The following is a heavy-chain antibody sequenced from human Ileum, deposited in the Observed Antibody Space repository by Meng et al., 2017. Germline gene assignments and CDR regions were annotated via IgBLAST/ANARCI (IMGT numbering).Heavy chain of an antibody. CDR1: GGSISSSNW. Sequence: QVQLEEAGPGLVKPLGTLALACAVSGGSISSSNWWSWVRQPPGKGLEWIGEIYHSGSTNYNPSLKSRVTISVDKSKNQFSLKLSSVTAADTAVYYCARYILRWGYYFDYWGQGTLVTVSS. V-gene: IGHV4-4*02. CDR3: ARYILRWGYYFDY. D-gene: IGHD4-23*01. CDR2: IYHSGST. J-gene: IGHJ4*02.